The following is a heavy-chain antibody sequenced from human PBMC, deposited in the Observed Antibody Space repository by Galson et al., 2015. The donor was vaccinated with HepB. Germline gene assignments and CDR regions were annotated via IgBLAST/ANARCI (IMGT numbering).Heavy chain of an antibody. D-gene: IGHD3-9*01. CDR2: ISSSSSYI. Sequence: SLRLSCAASGFTFSSYSMNWVRQAPGKGLEWVSSISSSSSYIYYADSVKGRFTISRDNAKNSLYLQMNSLRAEDTAVYYCARDVDVDILTGYSLSFDYWGQGTLVTVSS. J-gene: IGHJ4*02. V-gene: IGHV3-21*01. CDR1: GFTFSSYS. CDR3: ARDVDVDILTGYSLSFDY.